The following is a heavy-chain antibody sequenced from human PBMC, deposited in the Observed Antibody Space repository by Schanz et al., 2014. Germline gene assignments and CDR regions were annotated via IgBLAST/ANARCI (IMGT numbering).Heavy chain of an antibody. Sequence: QVQLVQSGAEVKKPGASVKVSCKASGYSFISHAIHWVRQAPGQGLEWMGRIIPILGIANYAQNFQGRVTITADKSTSTAYMDVSSLRSEDTAVYYCASSGAGYSSSWDFDYWGQGTLVTVSS. D-gene: IGHD6-13*01. CDR3: ASSGAGYSSSWDFDY. CDR1: GYSFISHA. J-gene: IGHJ4*02. CDR2: IIPILGIA. V-gene: IGHV1-69*04.